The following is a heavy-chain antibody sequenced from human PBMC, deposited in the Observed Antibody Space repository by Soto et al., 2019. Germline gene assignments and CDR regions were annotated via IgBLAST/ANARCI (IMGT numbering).Heavy chain of an antibody. D-gene: IGHD3-16*02. CDR3: ARRSSDSFDA. Sequence: QLQLQESGPGLVRPSETLSLTCIVSGGSISDSDYDWDWIRQPPGKGLEWIGTVYYSVRNYYNPSLQSRVTMSVDTSKNRLSLKLTSLTAADTAVYYCARRSSDSFDAWGQGTLVTVSS. CDR2: VYYSVRN. CDR1: GGSISDSDYD. V-gene: IGHV4-39*01. J-gene: IGHJ4*02.